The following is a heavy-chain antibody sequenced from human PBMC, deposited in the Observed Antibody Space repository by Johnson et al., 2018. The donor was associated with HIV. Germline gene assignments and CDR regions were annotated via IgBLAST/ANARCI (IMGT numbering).Heavy chain of an antibody. D-gene: IGHD3-16*01. CDR3: ARGRLGDPFPGAFDI. CDR2: INWNGGST. J-gene: IGHJ3*02. V-gene: IGHV3-20*04. CDR1: GFTFDDYG. Sequence: VQLVESGGGVVRPGGSLRLSCAASGFTFDDYGMSWVRQAPGKGLEWVSGINWNGGSTGYAASVQGRFTISRDNAKNSLYLQMNSLRAEDTALYYCARGRLGDPFPGAFDIWGQGTMVTVSS.